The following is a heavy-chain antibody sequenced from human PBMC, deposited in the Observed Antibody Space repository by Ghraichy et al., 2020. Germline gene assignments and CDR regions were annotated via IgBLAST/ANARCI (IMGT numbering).Heavy chain of an antibody. V-gene: IGHV3-33*01. CDR1: GFTFSSYG. CDR3: ARDGGMTTVTRVDY. Sequence: GGSLRLSCAASGFTFSSYGMHWVRQAPGKGLEWVAVIWYDGSNKYYADSVKGRFTISRDNSKNTLYLQMNSLRAEDTAVYYCARDGGMTTVTRVDYWGQGTLVTVPS. CDR2: IWYDGSNK. J-gene: IGHJ4*02. D-gene: IGHD4-17*01.